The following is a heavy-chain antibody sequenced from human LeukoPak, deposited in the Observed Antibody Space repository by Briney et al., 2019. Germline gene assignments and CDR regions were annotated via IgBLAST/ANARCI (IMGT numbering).Heavy chain of an antibody. J-gene: IGHJ4*02. V-gene: IGHV3-30*03. CDR1: GFTFSSYG. D-gene: IGHD5-24*01. CDR3: ARVGDGYNRGFDY. CDR2: ISYDGSNK. Sequence: GGSLRLSCAASGFTFSSYGMHWVRQAPGKGLEWVAVISYDGSNKYYADSVKGRFTISRDNSKNTLYLQMSSLRSEDTAVYYCARVGDGYNRGFDYWGQGTLVTVSS.